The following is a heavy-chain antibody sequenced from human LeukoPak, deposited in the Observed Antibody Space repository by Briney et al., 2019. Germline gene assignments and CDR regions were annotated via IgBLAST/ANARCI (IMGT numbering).Heavy chain of an antibody. J-gene: IGHJ4*02. D-gene: IGHD3-10*02. Sequence: GGSLRLSCAASGFTFSDYYMRWIRQAPGKGLEGVGRIKSKTDGGTTDYAVPVKGRFTISRDDSKNTLYLQMSSLRAEDTAVYYCASVYSGSYYPYVADYWGQGTLVTVSS. V-gene: IGHV3-15*01. CDR3: ASVYSGSYYPYVADY. CDR1: GFTFSDYY. CDR2: IKSKTDGGTT.